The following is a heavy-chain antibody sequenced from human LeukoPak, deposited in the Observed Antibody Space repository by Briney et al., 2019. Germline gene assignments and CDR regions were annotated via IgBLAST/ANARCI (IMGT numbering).Heavy chain of an antibody. CDR1: GFTFGTYW. CDR3: ARHTYGHGYYDMAV. D-gene: IGHD3-10*01. Sequence: PGGSLRLSCAASGFTFGTYWMSWVRQAPGKGLEWVATIRQNGGGKCYVDSVKGGFTISKDNAKNSLYLQMNSLRAEDTAVYYCARHTYGHGYYDMAVWGQGTTVTAYS. V-gene: IGHV3-7*01. CDR2: IRQNGGGK. J-gene: IGHJ6*02.